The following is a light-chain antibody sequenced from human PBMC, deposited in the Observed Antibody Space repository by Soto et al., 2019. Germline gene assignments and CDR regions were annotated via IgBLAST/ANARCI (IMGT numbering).Light chain of an antibody. CDR1: SSDVGGYNS. Sequence: QSALTQPASVSGSPGQSITISCTGTSSDVGGYNSVSWYQQHPDKAPQLMIFDVSNRPSGISDRFSGSKSGNTASLTISGLRAEDEADYYCSSYTNANSLVFGGGTKLTVL. J-gene: IGLJ2*01. CDR2: DVS. V-gene: IGLV2-14*03. CDR3: SSYTNANSLV.